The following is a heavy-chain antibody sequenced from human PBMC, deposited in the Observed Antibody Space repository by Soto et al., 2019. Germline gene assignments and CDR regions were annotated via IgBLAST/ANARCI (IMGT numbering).Heavy chain of an antibody. V-gene: IGHV1-8*01. D-gene: IGHD3-3*01. Sequence: GASVKVSCKASGYTFTSYDINWVLQATGQGLEWMGWMNPNSGNTGYAQKFQGRVTMTRNTSISTAYMELSSLRSEDTAVYYCARGLGYYDFWSGYYPAHFDYWGQGTLVTVSS. CDR3: ARGLGYYDFWSGYYPAHFDY. CDR1: GYTFTSYD. J-gene: IGHJ4*02. CDR2: MNPNSGNT.